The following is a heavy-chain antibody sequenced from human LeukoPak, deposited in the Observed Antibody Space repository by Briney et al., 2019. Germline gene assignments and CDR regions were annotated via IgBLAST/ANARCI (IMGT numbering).Heavy chain of an antibody. CDR2: VYYSGST. CDR3: ARSAAPYYDFWSGTRFDY. J-gene: IGHJ4*02. Sequence: SQTLSLTCTVSGGSISSGGYYWSWIRQHPGKGLEWIGYVYYSGSTYYNPSLKGRVTISVDTSKSQFSLKLSSVTAADTAVYYCARSAAPYYDFWSGTRFDYWGQGTLVTVSS. V-gene: IGHV4-31*03. CDR1: GGSISSGGYY. D-gene: IGHD3-3*01.